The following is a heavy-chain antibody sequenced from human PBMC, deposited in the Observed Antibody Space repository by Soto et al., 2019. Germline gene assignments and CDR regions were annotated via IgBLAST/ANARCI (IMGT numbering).Heavy chain of an antibody. V-gene: IGHV1-69*06. D-gene: IGHD3-22*01. CDR3: ASTRDSSGYYSQY. Sequence: SVKVSCKASGGTFSSYAISWVRQAPGQGLEWMGGIIPIFGTANYAQKFQGRVTITADKSTSTAYMELSSLRSEDTAVYYRASTRDSSGYYSQYWGQGTLVTVSS. CDR1: GGTFSSYA. CDR2: IIPIFGTA. J-gene: IGHJ4*02.